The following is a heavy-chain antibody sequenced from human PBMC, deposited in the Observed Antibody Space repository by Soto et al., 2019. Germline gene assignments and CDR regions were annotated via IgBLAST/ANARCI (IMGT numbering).Heavy chain of an antibody. V-gene: IGHV1-69*01. J-gene: IGHJ4*02. Sequence: QVDLVQSGAEVKKPGSSVTVSCKASGASFYNFALYWVRQAPGQGLEWVGGLTPVFRTANYSRKFQGRVTITADESTTTAYMELSNLRSDDTAVFYCAGVDCGGGTCYSGGVDYWGQGTLVTVSS. CDR3: AGVDCGGGTCYSGGVDY. D-gene: IGHD2-15*01. CDR2: LTPVFRTA. CDR1: GASFYNFA.